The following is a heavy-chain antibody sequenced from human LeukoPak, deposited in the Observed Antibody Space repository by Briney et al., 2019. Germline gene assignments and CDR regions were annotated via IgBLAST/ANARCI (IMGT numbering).Heavy chain of an antibody. D-gene: IGHD3-22*01. Sequence: GGSLRLSCAASGFTVSSNYMSWVRQAPGKGLEWVSAISGSGGSTYYADSVKGRFTISRDNSKNTLYLQMNSLRAEDTAVYYCAKVYYDSSGYYYVGLYYFDYWGQGTLVTVSS. J-gene: IGHJ4*02. CDR3: AKVYYDSSGYYYVGLYYFDY. CDR2: ISGSGGST. CDR1: GFTVSSNY. V-gene: IGHV3-23*01.